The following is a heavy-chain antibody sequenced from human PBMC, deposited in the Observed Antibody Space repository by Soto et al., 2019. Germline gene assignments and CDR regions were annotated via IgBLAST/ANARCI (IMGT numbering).Heavy chain of an antibody. CDR1: GFTFSSYS. V-gene: IGHV3-21*01. CDR3: ARDLEEYSSSNPFDY. Sequence: PGGSLRLSCAASGFTFSSYSMNWVRQAPGKGLEWVSSISSSSSYIYYADSVKGRFTISRDNAKNSLHLQMNSLRAEDTAVYYCARDLEEYSSSNPFDYWGQGTLVTVSS. D-gene: IGHD6-6*01. CDR2: ISSSSSYI. J-gene: IGHJ4*02.